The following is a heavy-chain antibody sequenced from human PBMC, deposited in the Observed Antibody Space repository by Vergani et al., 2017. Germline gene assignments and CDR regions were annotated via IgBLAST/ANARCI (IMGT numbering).Heavy chain of an antibody. V-gene: IGHV4-59*01. CDR2: VYYTGST. CDR3: ARDRDLYCRSTTSCHNWFDP. CDR1: GAAIKDFY. Sequence: QLQLQESGPGLVKPSETPSLTCTVSGAAIKDFYWSWFRQPPGKGLEWIGYVYYTGSTTYNPSLKSRVTISVDTSNNQFSLRMTSLTAADTAIYYCARDRDLYCRSTTSCHNWFDPWGQGSLVTVSS. D-gene: IGHD2/OR15-2a*01. J-gene: IGHJ5*02.